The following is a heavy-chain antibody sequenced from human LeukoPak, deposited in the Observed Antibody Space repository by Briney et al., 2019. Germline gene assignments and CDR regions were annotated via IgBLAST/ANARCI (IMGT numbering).Heavy chain of an antibody. CDR1: GGSISSSGYY. CDR2: IYYSGST. J-gene: IGHJ4*02. D-gene: IGHD5-18*01. CDR3: ARLLDTAMVSFDY. V-gene: IGHV4-31*03. Sequence: PSETLSLTCTVSGGSISSSGYYWSWIRQHPGKGLEWIGYIYYSGSTYYNPSLKSRVTISVDTSKNQFSLKLSSVTAADTAVYYCARLLDTAMVSFDYRGQGTLVTVSS.